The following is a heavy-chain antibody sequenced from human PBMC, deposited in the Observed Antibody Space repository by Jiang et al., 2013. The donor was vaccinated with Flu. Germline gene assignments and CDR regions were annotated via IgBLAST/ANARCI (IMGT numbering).Heavy chain of an antibody. J-gene: IGHJ3*02. Sequence: WVRQAPGQGLEWMGWINPNSGGTNYAQKFQGRVTMTRDTSISTAYMELSRLRSDDTAVYYCARTYVAYCGGDCYLDAFDIWGQGTMVTVSS. CDR2: INPNSGGT. D-gene: IGHD2-21*01. V-gene: IGHV1-2*02. CDR3: ARTYVAYCGGDCYLDAFDI.